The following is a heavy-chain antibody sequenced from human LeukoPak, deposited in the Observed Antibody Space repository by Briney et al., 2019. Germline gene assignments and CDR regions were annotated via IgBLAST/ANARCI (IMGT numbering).Heavy chain of an antibody. J-gene: IGHJ4*02. CDR3: AVGEYSSSGVFDY. V-gene: IGHV1-69*05. D-gene: IGHD6-6*01. Sequence: SVKVSCKASGGTFSSYAISWVRQAPGQGLEWMGGIIPIFGTANYAQKFQGRVTITTDESTSTAYMELSSLRSENTAVYYCAVGEYSSSGVFDYWGQGTLVTVSS. CDR1: GGTFSSYA. CDR2: IIPIFGTA.